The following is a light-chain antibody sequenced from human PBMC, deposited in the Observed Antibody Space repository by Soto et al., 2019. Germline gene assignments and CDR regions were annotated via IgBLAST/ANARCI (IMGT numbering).Light chain of an antibody. CDR2: GAS. CDR3: QQYGNAPFT. V-gene: IGKV3-20*01. Sequence: EIVLTQSPGTLSLSPGEIATLSCRASQSVSSSYLAWYQQKPGQAPRLLIYGASSRATGIPDRFSGSGSGTDFTLTISRLEPEDFAVYYCQQYGNAPFTFGPGTKVDIK. CDR1: QSVSSSY. J-gene: IGKJ3*01.